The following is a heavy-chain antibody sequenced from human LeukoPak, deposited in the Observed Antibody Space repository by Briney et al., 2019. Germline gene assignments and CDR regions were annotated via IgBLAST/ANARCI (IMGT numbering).Heavy chain of an antibody. CDR1: GYTFSGYG. D-gene: IGHD4-17*01. V-gene: IGHV1-18*01. Sequence: ASVKVSCKASGYTFSGYGFSWVRQAPRQGLEWMGWVSAYNGNTKYAQNYQGRVTMTTDTSTSTAYMELRSLRSDDTAVYYCARGGGSYGDYSLWLGYWGQGTLVTVSS. CDR3: ARGGGSYGDYSLWLGY. CDR2: VSAYNGNT. J-gene: IGHJ4*02.